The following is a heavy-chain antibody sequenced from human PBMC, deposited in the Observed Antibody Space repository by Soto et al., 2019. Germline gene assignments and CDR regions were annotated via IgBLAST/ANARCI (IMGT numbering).Heavy chain of an antibody. CDR1: ENTFSSYY. Sequence: QAQLVQSGAEVKKPGASVKVSCKASENTFSSYYLHWVRQAPGQGLEWMGMIHPSGGGATYAQKFLGRVTMTRDTSACTGFMELSSLRSEDTAIYYCSRGGHITVVTASFDFWGQGTLVTVSS. D-gene: IGHD2-21*02. J-gene: IGHJ4*02. CDR2: IHPSGGGA. CDR3: SRGGHITVVTASFDF. V-gene: IGHV1-46*03.